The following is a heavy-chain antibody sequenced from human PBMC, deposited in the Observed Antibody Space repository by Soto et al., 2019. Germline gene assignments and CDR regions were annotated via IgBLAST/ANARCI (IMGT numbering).Heavy chain of an antibody. Sequence: XGPTPVIPTQTVALICTFPWFSLISSGGDVGWIRQPPGKAVESRALIYCHDDKRYSPSLNSNLTITKDTSKNQVVLTMTNMDPVDTATYYCANLRTSNPSYYYYYGMDVWGQGTTVTVSS. CDR1: WFSLISSGGD. D-gene: IGHD3-3*02. V-gene: IGHV2-5*01. CDR3: ANLRTSNPSYYYYYGMDV. J-gene: IGHJ6*02. CDR2: IYCHDDK.